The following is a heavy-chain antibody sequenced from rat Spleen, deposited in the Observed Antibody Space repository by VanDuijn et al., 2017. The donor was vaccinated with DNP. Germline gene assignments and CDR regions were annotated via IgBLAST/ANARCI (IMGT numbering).Heavy chain of an antibody. J-gene: IGHJ2*01. V-gene: IGHV5-22*01. Sequence: EVQLVESGGDLVQPGRSLKLSCAASGFTFSDYYMAWVRQAPTKGLEWVAYISYDGGSTYYGDSVKGRFTISRDNAKSTLYLQMNSLRSEDMATYYCARWYSSGYNFFDYWGHGVMVTVSS. D-gene: IGHD4-3*01. CDR2: ISYDGGST. CDR1: GFTFSDYY. CDR3: ARWYSSGYNFFDY.